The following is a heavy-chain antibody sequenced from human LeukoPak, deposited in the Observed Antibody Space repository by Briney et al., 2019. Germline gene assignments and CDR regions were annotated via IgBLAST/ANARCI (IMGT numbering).Heavy chain of an antibody. CDR1: GGSISSYY. Sequence: SETLSLTCTVSGGSISSYYWSWIRQPPGKGLEWIGYIYYSGSTNYNPSLKSRVTISVDTSKNQFSLKLSSVTAADTAVYYCARDLWGATYRDAFDIWGQGTMVTVSS. V-gene: IGHV4-59*01. CDR3: ARDLWGATYRDAFDI. J-gene: IGHJ3*02. CDR2: IYYSGST. D-gene: IGHD1-26*01.